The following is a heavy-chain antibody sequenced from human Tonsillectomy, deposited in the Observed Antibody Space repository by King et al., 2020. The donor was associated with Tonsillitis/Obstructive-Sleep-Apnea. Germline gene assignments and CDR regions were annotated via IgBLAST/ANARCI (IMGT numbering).Heavy chain of an antibody. CDR2: IYDSGST. D-gene: IGHD4-17*01. V-gene: IGHV4-31*03. CDR3: ASEVTTGAFDY. J-gene: IGHJ4*02. Sequence: VQLQESGPGLVKPSQTLSLTCTVSGGSISSGGYYWSWIRQHPGKGLEWIGDIYDSGSTYYNPSLKSRVTISVDTSKNQFSLKLSSVTAADPAVYYCASEVTTGAFDYWGQGTLVTVSS. CDR1: GGSISSGGYY.